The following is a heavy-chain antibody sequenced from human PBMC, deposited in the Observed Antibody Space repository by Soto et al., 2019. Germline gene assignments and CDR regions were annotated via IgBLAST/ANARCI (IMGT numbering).Heavy chain of an antibody. Sequence: QVQLVESGGGVVQPGRSLRLTCAASGFTFSSNGMHWVRQAPGKGLEWVALVAYDGSKTYYGDSVRGRFTISRDNSEYTLYLQMNSLRAEDTAVYYCARWVGGSMYDNSGKYDSWGQGTLVTVSS. J-gene: IGHJ5*01. V-gene: IGHV3-30*03. CDR1: GFTFSSNG. CDR2: VAYDGSKT. D-gene: IGHD3-22*01. CDR3: ARWVGGSMYDNSGKYDS.